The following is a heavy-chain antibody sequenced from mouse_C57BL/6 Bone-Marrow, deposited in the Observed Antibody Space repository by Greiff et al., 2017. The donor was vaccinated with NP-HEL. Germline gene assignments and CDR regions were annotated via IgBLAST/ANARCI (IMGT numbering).Heavy chain of an antibody. CDR1: GFSLTSYG. D-gene: IGHD1-1*01. J-gene: IGHJ3*01. V-gene: IGHV2-5*01. CDR3: AGDYGSSSWFAY. CDR2: IWRGGST. Sequence: VKVVESGPGLVQPSQSLSITCTVSGFSLTSYGVHWVRQSPGKGLEWLGVIWRGGSTDYNAAFMSRLSITKDNSKRQVIFKMIRLQADDTAIYYSAGDYGSSSWFAYWGQGTLVTVSA.